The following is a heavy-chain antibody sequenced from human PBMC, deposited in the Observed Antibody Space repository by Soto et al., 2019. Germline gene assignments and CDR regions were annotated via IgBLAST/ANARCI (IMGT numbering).Heavy chain of an antibody. CDR2: INPNSGGT. CDR3: ARDGTLYDSRAYYYLY. J-gene: IGHJ4*02. D-gene: IGHD3-22*01. Sequence: QVQLVQSGAEVKKPGASVKVSCKASGYTFTGYYMHWVRQAPGQGLEWMGWINPNSGGTNYAQKFQGRVTMTRDTSISTAYMELSRLRSDDTAVYYCARDGTLYDSRAYYYLYWGQGTLVTVSS. V-gene: IGHV1-2*02. CDR1: GYTFTGYY.